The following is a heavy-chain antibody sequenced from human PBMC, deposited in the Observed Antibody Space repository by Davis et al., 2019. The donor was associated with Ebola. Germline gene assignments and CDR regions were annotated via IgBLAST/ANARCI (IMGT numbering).Heavy chain of an antibody. J-gene: IGHJ3*02. V-gene: IGHV1-8*03. D-gene: IGHD3-16*02. CDR2: MNPNSGNT. CDR3: ARGIIGDAFDI. Sequence: ASVKVSCKASGYTFTTYDINWVRQATGQGLEWLGWMNPNSGNTGYAQKFQGRVTITRNTSISTAYMELSSLRSEDTAVYYCARGIIGDAFDIWGQGTMVTVSS. CDR1: GYTFTTYD.